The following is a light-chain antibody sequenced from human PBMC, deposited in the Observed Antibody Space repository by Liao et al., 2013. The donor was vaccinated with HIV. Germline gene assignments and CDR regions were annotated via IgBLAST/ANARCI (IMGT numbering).Light chain of an antibody. V-gene: IGLV3-21*01. Sequence: SYVLTQSPSVSVAPGKTATISCGGDSIGSKSVHWYQQRPGQAPVLVMSYDSDRPSGIPERFSGSNSGNTATLTISRVEPGDEADYYCQTWDSSTACVVFGGGTKLTVL. CDR2: YDS. J-gene: IGLJ2*01. CDR3: QTWDSSTACVV. CDR1: SIGSKS.